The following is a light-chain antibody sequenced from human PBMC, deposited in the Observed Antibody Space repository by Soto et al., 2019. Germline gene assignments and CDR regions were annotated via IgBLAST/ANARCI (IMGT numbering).Light chain of an antibody. Sequence: QSALTQPASVSGSPGQSITISCTGTSSDFGNYNLVSWYQQHPGKVPKLILFEVNKRPSGVSGRFSGSKSGNTASLTISGLQAEDEADYYCSSYTSSSTLDVVFGGGTKLTVL. CDR2: EVN. V-gene: IGLV2-14*02. J-gene: IGLJ2*01. CDR3: SSYTSSSTLDVV. CDR1: SSDFGNYNL.